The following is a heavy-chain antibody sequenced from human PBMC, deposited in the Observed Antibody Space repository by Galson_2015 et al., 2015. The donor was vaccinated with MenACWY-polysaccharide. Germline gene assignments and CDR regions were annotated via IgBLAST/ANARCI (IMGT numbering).Heavy chain of an antibody. CDR2: ISAYNGNT. Sequence: SVKVSCKASGYTFTSYGINWVRQAPGQGLEWMGWISAYNGNTNYAQKLQGRVTMTTDTSTSTAYMELRSLRSDDTAVYYCARERYDFWSGYARDNWFDPWGQGTLVTVSS. D-gene: IGHD3-3*01. CDR1: GYTFTSYG. J-gene: IGHJ5*02. V-gene: IGHV1-18*01. CDR3: ARERYDFWSGYARDNWFDP.